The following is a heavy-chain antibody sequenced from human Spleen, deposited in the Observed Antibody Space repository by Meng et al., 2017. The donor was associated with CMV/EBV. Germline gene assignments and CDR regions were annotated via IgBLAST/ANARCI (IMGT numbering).Heavy chain of an antibody. V-gene: IGHV4-61*01. CDR2: IYYSGST. CDR1: GGSVSSGSYY. J-gene: IGHJ4*02. D-gene: IGHD1-26*01. Sequence: SETLSLICTVSGGSVSSGSYYWSWIRQPPGKGLEWIGYIYYSGSTNYNPSLKSRVTISVDTSKNQFSLKLSSVTAVDTAVYYCARMYSGSYLGYWGQGTLVTVSS. CDR3: ARMYSGSYLGY.